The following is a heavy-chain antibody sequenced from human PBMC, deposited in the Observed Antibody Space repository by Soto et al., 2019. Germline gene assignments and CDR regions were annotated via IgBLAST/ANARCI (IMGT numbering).Heavy chain of an antibody. J-gene: IGHJ4*02. Sequence: PGGSLRLSCAASGFTFSSYAMDWVRQAPGKGLEWVSAIGTNSDTYYADSVKGRFTISRDNFKTTLYLQMNSLRAEDTALYYCAKKYPGTRPFDYWGQGTQVTVSS. D-gene: IGHD6-6*01. CDR2: IGTNSDT. V-gene: IGHV3-23*01. CDR3: AKKYPGTRPFDY. CDR1: GFTFSSYA.